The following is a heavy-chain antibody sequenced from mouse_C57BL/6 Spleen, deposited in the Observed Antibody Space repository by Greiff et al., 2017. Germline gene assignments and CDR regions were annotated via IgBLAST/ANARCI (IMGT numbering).Heavy chain of an antibody. V-gene: IGHV1-82*01. CDR2: IYPGDGDT. CDR3: AREEAGYYFDY. J-gene: IGHJ2*01. Sequence: VQLQQSGPELVKPGASVKISCKASGYAFSSSWMNWVKQRPGKGLEWIGRIYPGDGDTNYNGKFKGKATLTADKSSSTAYMQLSSLTSEDSAVYFGAREEAGYYFDYWGQGTTLTVSS. CDR1: GYAFSSSW.